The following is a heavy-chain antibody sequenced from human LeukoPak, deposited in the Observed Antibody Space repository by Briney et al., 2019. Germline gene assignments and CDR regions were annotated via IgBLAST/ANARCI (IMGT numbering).Heavy chain of an antibody. CDR3: AKDSFSAWEPQDAFDI. D-gene: IGHD1-26*01. Sequence: PGGSLRLSCAASGFTFDDYAMHWVRQAPGKGLEWVSGVSWNSGSIGYADSVKGRFTISRDNAKNSLYLQMNSLRAEDTALYYCAKDSFSAWEPQDAFDIWGQGTMVTVSS. CDR1: GFTFDDYA. CDR2: VSWNSGSI. V-gene: IGHV3-9*01. J-gene: IGHJ3*02.